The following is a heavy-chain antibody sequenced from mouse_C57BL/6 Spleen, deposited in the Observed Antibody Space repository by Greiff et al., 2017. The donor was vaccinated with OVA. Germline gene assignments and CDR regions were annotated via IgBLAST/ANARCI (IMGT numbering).Heavy chain of an antibody. J-gene: IGHJ4*01. V-gene: IGHV5-6*01. CDR1: GFTFSSYG. Sequence: DVHLVESGGDLVKPGGSLKLSCAASGFTFSSYGMSWVRQTPDKRLEWVATISSGGSYTYYPDSVKGRFTISRDNAKNTLYLQMSSLKSEDTAMYYCARDTHYYAMDYWGQGTSVTVSS. CDR2: ISSGGSYT. CDR3: ARDTHYYAMDY.